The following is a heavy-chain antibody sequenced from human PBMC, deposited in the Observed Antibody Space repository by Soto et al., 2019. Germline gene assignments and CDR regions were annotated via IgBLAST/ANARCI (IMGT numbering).Heavy chain of an antibody. V-gene: IGHV1-18*01. CDR1: GYTFTSYG. CDR3: ARRRGVRGEQYNWFDP. Sequence: ASVKVSCKASGYTFTSYGISWVRQAPGQGLEWMGWISAYNGNTNYAQKLQGRVTMTTDTSTSTAYMELRSLRSDDTAVYYCARRRGVRGEQYNWFDPWGQGTLVTVSS. D-gene: IGHD3-10*01. J-gene: IGHJ5*02. CDR2: ISAYNGNT.